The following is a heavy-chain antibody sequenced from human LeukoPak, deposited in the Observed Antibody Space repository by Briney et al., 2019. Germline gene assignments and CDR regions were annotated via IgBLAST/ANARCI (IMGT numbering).Heavy chain of an antibody. Sequence: PGRSLRLSCAASGFIFSSYDMHWVRQAPGKGLEWVAVISYDGSNKYYADSVKGRFTISRDNSKNTLYLQMGSLRTEDTAVYYCAKDRTEKWIHDFDYWGQGILVTVSS. CDR2: ISYDGSNK. CDR3: AKDRTEKWIHDFDY. CDR1: GFIFSSYD. J-gene: IGHJ4*02. V-gene: IGHV3-30*18. D-gene: IGHD5-12*01.